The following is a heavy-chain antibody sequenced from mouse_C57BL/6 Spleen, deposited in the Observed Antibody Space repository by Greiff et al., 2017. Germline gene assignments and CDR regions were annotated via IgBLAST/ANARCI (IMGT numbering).Heavy chain of an antibody. CDR3: ARWDLPKRYFDV. V-gene: IGHV1-26*01. Sequence: EVQLQQSGPELVKPGASVKISCKASGYTFTDYYMNWVKQSHGKSLEWIGDINPNNGGTSYNQKFKGKATLTVDKSSSTAYMELRSLTSEDSAVYYCARWDLPKRYFDVLGTGTTVTVSS. CDR1: GYTFTDYY. CDR2: INPNNGGT. J-gene: IGHJ1*03. D-gene: IGHD2-1*01.